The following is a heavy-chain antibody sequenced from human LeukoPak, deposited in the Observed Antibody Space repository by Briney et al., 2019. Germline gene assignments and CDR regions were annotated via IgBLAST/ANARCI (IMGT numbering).Heavy chain of an antibody. CDR1: GYIVAELS. CDR2: FEREDGET. CDR3: ARDLVGPPSGAFDL. V-gene: IGHV1-24*01. Sequence: RAPVKVSCKVSGYIVAELSIHWVRQSPGKGLEWMGGFEREDGETLYAQKFEGRVTMTEATPTNTVFMELSSLTADDTAVYFCARDLVGPPSGAFDLWGQGTMVTVSS. D-gene: IGHD1-26*01. J-gene: IGHJ3*01.